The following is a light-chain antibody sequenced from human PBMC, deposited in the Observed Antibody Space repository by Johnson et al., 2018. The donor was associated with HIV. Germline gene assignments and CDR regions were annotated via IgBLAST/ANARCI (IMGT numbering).Light chain of an antibody. CDR3: GTWDSGLSGGLYI. CDR1: NSNIGSNY. Sequence: QLVLTQPPSVSAAPGQKVTISCSGSNSNIGSNYVSWYQQLPGTAPKLLIYDNNKRPSGIPDRFSGSKSGTSATLGITGLQTGDEADYYCGTWDSGLSGGLYIFGPGTKVTVL. CDR2: DNN. J-gene: IGLJ1*01. V-gene: IGLV1-51*01.